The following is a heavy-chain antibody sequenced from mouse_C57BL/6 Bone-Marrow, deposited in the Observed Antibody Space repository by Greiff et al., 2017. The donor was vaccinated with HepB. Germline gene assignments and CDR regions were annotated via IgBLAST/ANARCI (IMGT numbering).Heavy chain of an antibody. Sequence: QVHVKQPGAELVKPGASVKLSCKASGYTFTSYWMHWVKQRPGQGLEWIGMIHPNSGSTNYNEKFKSKATLTVDKSSSTAYMQLSSLTSEDSAVYYCAHIYYGLFDYWGQGTTLTVSS. CDR2: IHPNSGST. CDR1: GYTFTSYW. J-gene: IGHJ2*01. V-gene: IGHV1-64*01. D-gene: IGHD2-1*01. CDR3: AHIYYGLFDY.